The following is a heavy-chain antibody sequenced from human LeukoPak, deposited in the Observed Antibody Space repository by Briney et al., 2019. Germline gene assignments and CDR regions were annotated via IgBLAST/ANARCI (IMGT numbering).Heavy chain of an antibody. CDR1: GGSFSGYY. J-gene: IGHJ4*02. D-gene: IGHD3-3*01. V-gene: IGHV4-34*01. CDR2: INHSGST. Sequence: SETLSLTCAVYGGSFSGYYWSWIRQPPGKGLEWIREINHSGSTNYNPSLKSRVTISVDTSKNQFSLKLSSVSAADTAVYYCASTVLYYDFWSGYLDYWGQGTLVTVSS. CDR3: ASTVLYYDFWSGYLDY.